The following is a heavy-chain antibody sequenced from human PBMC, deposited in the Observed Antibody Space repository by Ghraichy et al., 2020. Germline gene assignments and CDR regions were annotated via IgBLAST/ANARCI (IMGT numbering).Heavy chain of an antibody. D-gene: IGHD3/OR15-3a*01. J-gene: IGHJ3*02. CDR3: ARGQTFGLGIFWRSAFDI. CDR2: INHSGST. CDR1: GGSFSGYY. Sequence: SQTLSLTCAVYGGSFSGYYWSWIRQPPGKGLEWIGEINHSGSTNYNPSLKSRVTISVDTSKNQFSLKLSSVTAADTAVYYCARGQTFGLGIFWRSAFDIWGQGTMVTVSS. V-gene: IGHV4-34*01.